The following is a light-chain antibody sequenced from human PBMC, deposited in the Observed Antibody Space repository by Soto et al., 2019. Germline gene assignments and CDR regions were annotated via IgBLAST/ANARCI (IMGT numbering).Light chain of an antibody. CDR2: SDS. J-gene: IGLJ2*01. V-gene: IGLV3-21*04. CDR1: NIGIKS. Sequence: SYELTQPPSVSVAPGKTARITCGGNNIGIKSVHWYQQKPGQAPVLVIYSDSDRPSGIPERFSGSNSGNTATLTISRVEDGDEADYYCQVWDSSSDHVVFGGGTKLTVL. CDR3: QVWDSSSDHVV.